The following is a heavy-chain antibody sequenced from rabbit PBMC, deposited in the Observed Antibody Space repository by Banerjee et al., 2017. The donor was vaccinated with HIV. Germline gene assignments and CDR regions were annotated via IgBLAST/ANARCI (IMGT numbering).Heavy chain of an antibody. CDR1: GIDFSSSYW. CDR2: IYAGSSGTT. V-gene: IGHV1S45*01. CDR3: ARHTDYAAWSFGL. J-gene: IGHJ3*01. Sequence: QEQLEESGGDLVKPGASLTLTCTASGIDFSSSYWICWVRQAPGKGLEWIACIYAGSSGTTYYASWAKGRFTISKTSSTTVTLQMTSLTVADTATYFCARHTDYAAWSFGLRGQGTLVTVS. D-gene: IGHD4-2*01.